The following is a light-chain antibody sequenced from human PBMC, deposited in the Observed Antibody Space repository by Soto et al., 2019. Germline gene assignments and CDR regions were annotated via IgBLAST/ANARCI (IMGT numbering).Light chain of an antibody. CDR1: QSVSSIY. Sequence: ILLTKSPCTLSLSPGERATLSCRASQSVSSIYLAWYQQKPGQAPRLLIYGASSRATGIPDRFSGSGSGTDFTLTISRLEPEDFAVYYCQQYGSSPWTFGQGTKV. CDR3: QQYGSSPWT. J-gene: IGKJ1*01. CDR2: GAS. V-gene: IGKV3-20*01.